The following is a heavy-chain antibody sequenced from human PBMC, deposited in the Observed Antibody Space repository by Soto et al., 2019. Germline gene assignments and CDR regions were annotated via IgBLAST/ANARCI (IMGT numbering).Heavy chain of an antibody. CDR2: INHSGST. J-gene: IGHJ2*01. CDR1: GGSFSLYF. D-gene: IGHD6-19*01. V-gene: IGHV4-34*01. Sequence: QVQLQQWGAGLLKPSETLSLTCSVDGGSFSLYFWTWIRPPPGKGLDWIVEINHSGSTNYNPSLTRRATLSVDTSKNQVSLKLTSVTAADTAVYYCARLASGWQYYYFAFRGRGTPVTVSS. CDR3: ARLASGWQYYYFAF.